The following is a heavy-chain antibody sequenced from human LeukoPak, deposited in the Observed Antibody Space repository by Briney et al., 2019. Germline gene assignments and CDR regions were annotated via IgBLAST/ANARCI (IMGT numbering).Heavy chain of an antibody. CDR1: GYTFTSHG. Sequence: ASVKVSCKPPGYTFTSHGISWVRQAPGQGPEWMGWITVYNGNTIYPQKLQGRVTVTTDTSTSTAYMELRSLTSDDTAMYYCARGLGSSWTPSWFDPWGQGTLVTVSS. CDR3: ARGLGSSWTPSWFDP. D-gene: IGHD6-13*01. V-gene: IGHV1-18*01. CDR2: ITVYNGNT. J-gene: IGHJ5*02.